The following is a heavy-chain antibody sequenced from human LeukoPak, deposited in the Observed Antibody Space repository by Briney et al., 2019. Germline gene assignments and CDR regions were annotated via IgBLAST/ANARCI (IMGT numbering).Heavy chain of an antibody. J-gene: IGHJ6*02. CDR1: GFTFSSYW. CDR2: ISYDGSNK. D-gene: IGHD2-2*01. CDR3: AREYCSSTSCDGMDV. Sequence: PGGSPRLSCTASGFTFSSYWMSWVRQAPGKGLEWVAVISYDGSNKYYADSVKGRFTISRDNSKNTLYLQMNSLRAEDTAVYYCAREYCSSTSCDGMDVWGQGTTVTVSS. V-gene: IGHV3-30-3*01.